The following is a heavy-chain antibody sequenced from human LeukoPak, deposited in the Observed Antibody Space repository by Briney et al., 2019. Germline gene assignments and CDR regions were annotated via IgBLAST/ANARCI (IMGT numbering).Heavy chain of an antibody. CDR3: ARARNGTLKY. V-gene: IGHV3-30*01. Sequence: GRSLRLSCAASGFTFSHYAMHWVRQAPGKGLEWVAVISYDGSLQYSADSVKGRLTISRDNSRHTLFLQMNSLRPEDTAVYYCARARNGTLKYWGQGTLVTVSS. CDR2: ISYDGSLQ. CDR1: GFTFSHYA. D-gene: IGHD1-26*01. J-gene: IGHJ4*02.